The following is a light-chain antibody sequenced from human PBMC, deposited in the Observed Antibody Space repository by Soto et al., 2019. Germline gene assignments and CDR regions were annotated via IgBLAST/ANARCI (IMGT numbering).Light chain of an antibody. CDR2: DTS. Sequence: QAVVTQEPSLTVSPGGTVTLPCGSSTGAVTSGHYPYWFQQKPGQAPRTLIYDTSNKHSWTPARFSGSLLGGKAALTLSGAQPEDEAEYYCLLSYSGAQAVFGGGTKLTVL. V-gene: IGLV7-46*01. CDR1: TGAVTSGHY. CDR3: LLSYSGAQAV. J-gene: IGLJ2*01.